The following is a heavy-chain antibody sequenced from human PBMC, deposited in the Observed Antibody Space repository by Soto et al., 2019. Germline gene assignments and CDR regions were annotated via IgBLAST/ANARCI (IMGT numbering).Heavy chain of an antibody. J-gene: IGHJ4*02. CDR2: VYYRGRS. Sequence: LVRTCTVSGGSVTNSTYYWGWIRQSPGKGLGWIGSVYYRGRSYSKSSVKSRVTISVDPSKNRFSLSLNSVTASDTAVYFCVSQRTTVPTHAYFDYWGPGALVTVSS. CDR1: GGSVTNSTYY. CDR3: VSQRTTVPTHAYFDY. D-gene: IGHD4-17*01. V-gene: IGHV4-39*01.